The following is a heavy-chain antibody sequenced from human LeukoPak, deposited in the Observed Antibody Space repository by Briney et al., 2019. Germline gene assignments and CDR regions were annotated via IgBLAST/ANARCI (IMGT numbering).Heavy chain of an antibody. V-gene: IGHV4-39*01. D-gene: IGHD6-19*01. CDR1: GGSISSNNYY. Sequence: SETLSLTCTVSGGSISSNNYYWGWIRQPPGKGLEGIGSVYYSGATYLNPSLKSRVTISVDTSKNQFSLKLTSVTAADTSVYYCARHELGSSGWQPGWFGPWGQGTLVTVSS. CDR3: ARHELGSSGWQPGWFGP. CDR2: VYYSGAT. J-gene: IGHJ5*02.